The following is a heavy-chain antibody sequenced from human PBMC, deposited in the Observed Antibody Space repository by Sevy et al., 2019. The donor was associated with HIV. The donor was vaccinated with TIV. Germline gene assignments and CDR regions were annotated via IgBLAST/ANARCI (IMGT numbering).Heavy chain of an antibody. CDR3: ARSAGYSSSWRFDY. V-gene: IGHV1-18*01. Sequence: ASVNVSCKASGYTFTSYGISWVRQAPGQGLEWMGWISAYNGNTNYAQKLQGRVTMTTDTSTNTAYMELRSLRSDDTAVYYCARSAGYSSSWRFDYWGQGTLVTVSS. CDR1: GYTFTSYG. D-gene: IGHD6-13*01. CDR2: ISAYNGNT. J-gene: IGHJ4*02.